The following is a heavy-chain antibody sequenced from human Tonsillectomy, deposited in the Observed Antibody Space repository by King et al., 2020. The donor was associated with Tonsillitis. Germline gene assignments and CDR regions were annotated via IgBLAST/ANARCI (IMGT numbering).Heavy chain of an antibody. Sequence: VQLVESGGGLVKPGGSLRLSCAASGFTFSSYSMNWVRQAPGKGLEWVSSISSSSSYIYYADSVKGRFTISRDNAKNSLYLQMNSQRAEDTAVYYCAREMATIRYYYYGMDVWGQGTTVTVSS. CDR2: ISSSSSYI. V-gene: IGHV3-21*01. CDR3: AREMATIRYYYYGMDV. D-gene: IGHD5-24*01. J-gene: IGHJ6*02. CDR1: GFTFSSYS.